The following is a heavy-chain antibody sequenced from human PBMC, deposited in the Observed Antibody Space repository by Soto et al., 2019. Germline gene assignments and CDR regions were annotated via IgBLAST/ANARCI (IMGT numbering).Heavy chain of an antibody. CDR3: TTWLTYYYARSGYYWAGGMDV. J-gene: IGHJ6*02. Sequence: EVQLVESGGGLVKPGGSLRLSCAASGFTFSNAWMNWVRQAPGKGLEWVGRIKSKSDGETTDYAAPVKGRFTISRDDSKNTLYLQMNSMKTEDTAVSYCTTWLTYYYARSGYYWAGGMDVWGQGITDTVSS. D-gene: IGHD3-22*01. CDR2: IKSKSDGETT. V-gene: IGHV3-15*01. CDR1: GFTFSNAW.